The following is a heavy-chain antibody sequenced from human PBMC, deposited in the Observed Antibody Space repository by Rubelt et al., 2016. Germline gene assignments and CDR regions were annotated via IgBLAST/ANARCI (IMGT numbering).Heavy chain of an antibody. V-gene: IGHV4-38-2*01. D-gene: IGHD3-10*01. CDR1: DYSISIGYY. J-gene: IGHJ5*02. CDR3: ARAETDLLFLGLSYWPPKS. Sequence: QVQLQESGPGLVKPSETLSLTCSVSDYSISIGYYWGWIRQPPGKGLEWIGEIHHNGSTNYNPSLKSRVTISVDTSKNQFSLKWNFVTAADTAVYYCARAETDLLFLGLSYWPPKSWGQGTLVTVSS. CDR2: IHHNGST.